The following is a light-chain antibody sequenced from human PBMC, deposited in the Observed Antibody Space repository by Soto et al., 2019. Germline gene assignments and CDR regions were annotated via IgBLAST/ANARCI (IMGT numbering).Light chain of an antibody. J-gene: IGKJ1*01. CDR3: QQYYTTSRT. Sequence: DIVMTQSPDSLAVSLGERATINCRSSQSVLYSSNNKNYLAWYQQRPGQPPKLLIFWASTRESGVPDRFSGSGSETDFTLTISSLQAEDVAVYYCQQYYTTSRTFGQGTKVDIK. CDR1: QSVLYSSNNKNY. CDR2: WAS. V-gene: IGKV4-1*01.